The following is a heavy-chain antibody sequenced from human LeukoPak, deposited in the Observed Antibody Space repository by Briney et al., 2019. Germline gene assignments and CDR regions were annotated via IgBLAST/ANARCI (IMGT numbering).Heavy chain of an antibody. V-gene: IGHV4-39*07. CDR2: IYYSGST. J-gene: IGHJ3*02. D-gene: IGHD3-22*01. Sequence: SETLSLTCTVSGGSISSSSYYWGWIRQPPGKGLEWIGSIYYSGSTYYNPSLKSRVTISVDTSKNQFSLKLSSVTAADTAVYYCARSPYYYDSSGSRGAFNIWGQGTMVTVSS. CDR1: GGSISSSSYY. CDR3: ARSPYYYDSSGSRGAFNI.